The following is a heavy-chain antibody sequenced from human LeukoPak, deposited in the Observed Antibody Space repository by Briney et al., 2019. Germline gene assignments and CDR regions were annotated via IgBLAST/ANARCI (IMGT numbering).Heavy chain of an antibody. J-gene: IGHJ4*02. CDR3: ARASGWFGIDY. Sequence: SETLSLTCAVSGGSISSGGYSWSWIRQPPGKGLEWIGYIYHSGSTYYYPSLKSRVTISVDTSKNQFSLKLSSVTAADTAVYYCARASGWFGIDYWGQGTLVTVSS. V-gene: IGHV4-30-2*01. D-gene: IGHD3-10*01. CDR1: GGSISSGGYS. CDR2: IYHSGST.